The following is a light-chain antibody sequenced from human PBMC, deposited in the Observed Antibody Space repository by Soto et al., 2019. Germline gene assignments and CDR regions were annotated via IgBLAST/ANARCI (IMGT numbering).Light chain of an antibody. CDR1: QSISSW. CDR3: QQYNAYPWT. Sequence: DIQMTQSPSTLSASVGDRVTITCRASQSISSWLAWYQQKPGKAPKLLIYDASRLDSGVPSRFSGSGSGTEFTLTISSLQPDDFATYYCQQYNAYPWTFGQGTKVEIK. CDR2: DAS. J-gene: IGKJ1*01. V-gene: IGKV1-5*01.